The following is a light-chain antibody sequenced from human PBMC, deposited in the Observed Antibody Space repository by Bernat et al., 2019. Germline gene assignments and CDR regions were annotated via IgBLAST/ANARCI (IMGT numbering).Light chain of an antibody. CDR2: GAS. Sequence: DIQMTQSPSSLSASVGDRVTITCRASQSINSYLNWYQQKPGKAPKLLIYGASILQSGVPSRFSGSGSGTDFTLTISSLQPEDFATHYCQQSYSTPGTFGQGTKLEIK. CDR1: QSINSY. J-gene: IGKJ2*02. V-gene: IGKV1-39*01. CDR3: QQSYSTPGT.